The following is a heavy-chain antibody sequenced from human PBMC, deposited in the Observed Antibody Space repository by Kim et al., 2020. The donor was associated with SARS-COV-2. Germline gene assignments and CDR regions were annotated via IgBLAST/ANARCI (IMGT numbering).Heavy chain of an antibody. J-gene: IGHJ4*02. CDR1: GFTFSSYW. D-gene: IGHD3-22*01. CDR2: IKQDGSEK. V-gene: IGHV3-7*01. Sequence: GGSLRLSCAASGFTFSSYWMSWVRQAPGKGLEWVANIKQDGSEKYYVDSVKGRFTISRDNAKNSLYLQMNSLRAEDTAVYYCARDRPYYYYDSSGDTTDYFDYWGQVTLVTVSS. CDR3: ARDRPYYYYDSSGDTTDYFDY.